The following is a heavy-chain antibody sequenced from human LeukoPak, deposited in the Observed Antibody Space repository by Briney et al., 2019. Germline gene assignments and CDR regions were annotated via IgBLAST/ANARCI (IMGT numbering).Heavy chain of an antibody. Sequence: GGSLRLSCAASGFTVSSNYMSWVRQAPGKGLEWVSVIYSGGSTYYADSVKGRFTISRDNSKNTLYLQMNSLRAEDTAVYYCARLTHYDFWSGYGYWGQGTLVTVSS. CDR1: GFTVSSNY. V-gene: IGHV3-53*01. J-gene: IGHJ4*02. CDR3: ARLTHYDFWSGYGY. D-gene: IGHD3-3*01. CDR2: IYSGGST.